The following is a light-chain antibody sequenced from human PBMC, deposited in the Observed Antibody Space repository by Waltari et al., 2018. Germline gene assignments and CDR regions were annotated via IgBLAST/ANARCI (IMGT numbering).Light chain of an antibody. CDR1: QSIGSS. Sequence: EIVLTQSPDFQSVTPKETVTITCRASQSIGSSLHWDQQKPDQSPKLLIRYASQSFSGVPSRFSGSGSGTDFTLTINSLEAEDAETYYCHQSYTLPRTFGQGAKVEIK. CDR3: HQSYTLPRT. J-gene: IGKJ1*01. V-gene: IGKV6-21*01. CDR2: YAS.